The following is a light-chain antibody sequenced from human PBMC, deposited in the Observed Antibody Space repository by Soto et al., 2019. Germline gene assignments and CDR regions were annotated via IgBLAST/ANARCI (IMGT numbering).Light chain of an antibody. CDR3: NSYASGNARV. CDR1: SSEIGDYDY. CDR2: EVS. J-gene: IGLJ1*01. Sequence: QSALTPTASVSGSPGQPISISFTGTSSEIGDYDYVSWYQQHPGKAPKLLISEVSNRPSGVSNRFSGSKSGNTASLTISGLQAEDEADYYCNSYASGNARVFGTGTKVTVL. V-gene: IGLV2-14*01.